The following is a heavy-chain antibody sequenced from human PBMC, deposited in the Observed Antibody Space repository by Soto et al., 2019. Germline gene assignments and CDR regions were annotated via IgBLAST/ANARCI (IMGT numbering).Heavy chain of an antibody. V-gene: IGHV3-66*01. J-gene: IGHJ6*04. CDR1: GFTVSSNY. D-gene: IGHD3-3*01. CDR2: IYSGGST. Sequence: GGSLRLSCAASGFTVSSNYMSWVRQAPGKGLEWVSVIYSGGSTYYADSVKGRFTISRDNSKNTLYLQMNSLRAEDTAVYYCARDRRLAIFGVVIGMDVWGKGTTVTVSS. CDR3: ARDRRLAIFGVVIGMDV.